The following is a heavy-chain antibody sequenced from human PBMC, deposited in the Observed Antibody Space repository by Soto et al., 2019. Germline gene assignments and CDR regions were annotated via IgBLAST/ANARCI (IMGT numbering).Heavy chain of an antibody. V-gene: IGHV3-23*01. Sequence: GGSLRLSCAASGFTFSSYVMSWVRQAPGKGLEWVSAISGSGSGTYYADSVKGRFTISRDNSKNTLYVQMNSLRAEDTAVYYCVKGRSGYDFDYWGQGTLVPVSS. CDR1: GFTFSSYV. CDR2: ISGSGSGT. J-gene: IGHJ4*02. CDR3: VKGRSGYDFDY. D-gene: IGHD5-12*01.